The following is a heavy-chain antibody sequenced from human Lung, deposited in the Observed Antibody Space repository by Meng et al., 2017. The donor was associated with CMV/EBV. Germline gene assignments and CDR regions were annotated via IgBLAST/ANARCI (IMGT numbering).Heavy chain of an antibody. J-gene: IGHJ5*02. V-gene: IGHV1-69*10. CDR3: ANQEYSSSRNRKNWFDP. Sequence: SVKVSXKASGGTFSSYAISWVRQAPGQGLEWMGGIIPILGIANYAQKFQGRVTITADKSTSTAYMELSSLRSEDTAVYYCANQEYSSSRNRKNWFDPWGQGTLVTVSS. CDR1: GGTFSSYA. CDR2: IIPILGIA. D-gene: IGHD6-6*01.